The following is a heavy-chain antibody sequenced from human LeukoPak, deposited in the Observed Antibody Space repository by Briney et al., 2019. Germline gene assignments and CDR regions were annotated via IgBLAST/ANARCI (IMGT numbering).Heavy chain of an antibody. Sequence: GGSLRLSCAASGFAFNSFSMHWVRQAPGKGLEWVSSISSSGIYINYADSVEGRFTTSRDNAKNSLYLQMDSLTAEDTAVYYCVTEVLPPDYWGQGVLVTVSS. J-gene: IGHJ4*02. CDR2: ISSSGIYI. D-gene: IGHD2-8*02. CDR3: VTEVLPPDY. CDR1: GFAFNSFS. V-gene: IGHV3-21*01.